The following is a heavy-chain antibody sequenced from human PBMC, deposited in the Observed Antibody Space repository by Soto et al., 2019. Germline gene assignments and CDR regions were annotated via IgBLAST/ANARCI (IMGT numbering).Heavy chain of an antibody. CDR3: ARISATVTTTRGGWYFDL. V-gene: IGHV1-69*01. CDR2: IIPIFGTA. J-gene: IGHJ2*01. CDR1: GGTFSSYA. D-gene: IGHD4-17*01. Sequence: QVQLVQSGAEVKKPGSSVKVSCKASGGTFSSYAISWVRQAPGQGLEWMGGIIPIFGTANYAQKFQGRVTITADESTSTAYMGLSSLRSEDTAVYYCARISATVTTTRGGWYFDLWGRGTLVTVSS.